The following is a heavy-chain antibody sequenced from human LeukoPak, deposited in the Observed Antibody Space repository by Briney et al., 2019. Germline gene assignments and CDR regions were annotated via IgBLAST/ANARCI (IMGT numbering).Heavy chain of an antibody. Sequence: GGSLRLSCEASGFTFSTYWMSWVRQAPGKGLEWVANIKLDGSEEYYVDSVKGRFTISRDNAKNSLFLQMKSLRAEDTAVYYCARAYYDSSGYYYVYFDYWGQGTLVTVSS. CDR2: IKLDGSEE. CDR3: ARAYYDSSGYYYVYFDY. CDR1: GFTFSTYW. J-gene: IGHJ4*02. D-gene: IGHD3-22*01. V-gene: IGHV3-7*01.